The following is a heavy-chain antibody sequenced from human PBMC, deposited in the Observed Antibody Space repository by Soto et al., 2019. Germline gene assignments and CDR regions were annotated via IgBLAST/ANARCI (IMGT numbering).Heavy chain of an antibody. Sequence: SETLSLTCAVYGGSFRGYNWSWIRQPPGKGLEWMGEINHSGSTNYNPSLKSRVTISVDTSKNQCSLKLSSVTAADTAVYYCARGLLGYCSSTSGYGYYYYGMDVGGQGSRVTVSS. CDR1: GGSFRGYN. CDR3: ARGLLGYCSSTSGYGYYYYGMDV. CDR2: INHSGST. V-gene: IGHV4-34*01. D-gene: IGHD2-2*01. J-gene: IGHJ6*02.